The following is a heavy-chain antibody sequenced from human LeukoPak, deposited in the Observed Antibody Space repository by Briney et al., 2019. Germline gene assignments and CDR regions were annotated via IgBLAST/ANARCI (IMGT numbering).Heavy chain of an antibody. D-gene: IGHD3-16*01. J-gene: IGHJ4*02. V-gene: IGHV3-48*01. CDR3: ARGQGGVGY. CDR2: ISSFSGTI. CDR1: GITFSSYS. Sequence: GGSLRLSCVASGITFSSYSMNWVRQAPGKGLEWVSYISSFSGTINYADSVKGRFTISRDNAKNSLYLQMNSLRAEDAAVYYCARGQGGVGYWGQGTLVTVSS.